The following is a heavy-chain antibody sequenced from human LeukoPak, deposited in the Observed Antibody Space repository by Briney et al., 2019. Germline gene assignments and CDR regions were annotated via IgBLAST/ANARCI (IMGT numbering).Heavy chain of an antibody. CDR2: MYTSWST. J-gene: IGHJ3*02. CDR3: AREQYNWNYGGAFDI. Sequence: SETLSLTCSVSGGSISSFYWSWIRPPAGKGLEWSVRMYTSWSTNYNTYLKGRVTMSVNTSKNQFSLKLSSVTAGDTAVYYCAREQYNWNYGGAFDIWGQGTMVTVSS. CDR1: GGSISSFY. D-gene: IGHD1-7*01. V-gene: IGHV4-4*07.